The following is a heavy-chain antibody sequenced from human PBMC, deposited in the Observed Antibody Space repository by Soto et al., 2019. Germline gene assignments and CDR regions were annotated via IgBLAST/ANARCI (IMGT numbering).Heavy chain of an antibody. J-gene: IGHJ4*02. CDR3: TRGPRPISTGTGAY. Sequence: LRLSCAASGFIFKMYWMHWVRQSPGKGLVWISRIYNDGTYSDYADSVRGRFTISRDNVNDTLYLQMNNLRAEDSGLYYCTRGPRPISTGTGAYWGQGTQVTVS. V-gene: IGHV3-74*01. CDR2: IYNDGTYS. D-gene: IGHD3-10*01. CDR1: GFIFKMYW.